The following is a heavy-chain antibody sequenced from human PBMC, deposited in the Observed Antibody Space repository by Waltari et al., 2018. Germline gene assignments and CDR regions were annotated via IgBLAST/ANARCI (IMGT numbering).Heavy chain of an antibody. CDR3: ARRDYARRFDY. D-gene: IGHD4-17*01. Sequence: HVQLQESGPGLVKPSETLSLTCAVSGYSISSGYYWGWIRQPPGKGLEWIGSIYHSGSTYYNPSLKSRCTIAVDTSKNQFSLKLSSVTAADTAVYYCARRDYARRFDYWGQGTLVTVSS. J-gene: IGHJ4*02. CDR2: IYHSGST. V-gene: IGHV4-38-2*01. CDR1: GYSISSGYY.